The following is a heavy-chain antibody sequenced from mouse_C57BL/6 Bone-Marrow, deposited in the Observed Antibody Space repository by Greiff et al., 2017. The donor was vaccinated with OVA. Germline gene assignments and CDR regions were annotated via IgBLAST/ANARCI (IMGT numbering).Heavy chain of an antibody. CDR2: IYPGGGYT. V-gene: IGHV1-63*01. CDR1: GYTFTNYW. CDR3: ARKGCYDLNYFDY. J-gene: IGHJ2*01. Sequence: VQLQQSGAELVRPGTSVKMSCKASGYTFTNYWIGWAKQRPGHGLEWIGDIYPGGGYTNYNEKFKGKATLTAAKSSSTAYMQFSSLTSEDSASDYCARKGCYDLNYFDYWGQGTTLTVSS. D-gene: IGHD2-12*01.